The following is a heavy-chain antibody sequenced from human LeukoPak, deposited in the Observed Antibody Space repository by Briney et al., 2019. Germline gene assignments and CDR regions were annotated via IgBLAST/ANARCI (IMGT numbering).Heavy chain of an antibody. V-gene: IGHV4-39*01. J-gene: IGHJ5*02. CDR2: FDYSGST. Sequence: SETLSLTCTVSGGSIRGTSYYWGWIRQPPGKGLEWIGSFDYSGSTYYNASLNSRVTISIDTADKQFSLKLTSVIAADTAVYYCARHGSAGTAWGQGTQVTVSS. D-gene: IGHD6-13*01. CDR3: ARHGSAGTA. CDR1: GGSIRGTSYY.